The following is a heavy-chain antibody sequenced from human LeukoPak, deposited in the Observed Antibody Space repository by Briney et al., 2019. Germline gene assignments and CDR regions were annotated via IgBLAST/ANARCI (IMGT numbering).Heavy chain of an antibody. D-gene: IGHD2-2*01. CDR3: ARAEQYQLLLH. J-gene: IGHJ4*02. CDR2: ISAYNGNT. CDR1: GYTFTSYG. V-gene: IGHV1-18*01. Sequence: APVKVSCKASGYTFTSYGITWVRQAPGQGLEWMGWISAYNGNTNYAQKLQGRVTMTTDTSTNTAYLDLRSLRSDDTAVYYCARAEQYQLLLHWGQGTLVTVSS.